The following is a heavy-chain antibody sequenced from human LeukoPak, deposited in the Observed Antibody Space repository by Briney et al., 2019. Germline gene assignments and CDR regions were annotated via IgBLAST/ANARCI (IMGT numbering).Heavy chain of an antibody. CDR2: INPSGGST. Sequence: ASAKVSCKASGYTFTSYYMHWVRQAPGQGLEWMGIINPSGGSTSYAQKFQGRVTMTRDTSTSTVYMELSSLRSEDTAVYYCARDLDNGGNSVAYFDYWGQGTLVTVSS. V-gene: IGHV1-46*01. CDR3: ARDLDNGGNSVAYFDY. D-gene: IGHD4-23*01. J-gene: IGHJ4*02. CDR1: GYTFTSYY.